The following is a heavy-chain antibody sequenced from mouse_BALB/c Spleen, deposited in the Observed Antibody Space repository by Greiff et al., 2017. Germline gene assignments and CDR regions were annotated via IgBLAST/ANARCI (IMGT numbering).Heavy chain of an antibody. D-gene: IGHD2-14*01. V-gene: IGHV1-54*01. CDR3: ARSVTYYRYDGYAMDY. Sequence: VQLQQSGAELVRPGTSVKVSCKASGYAFTNYLIEWVKQRPGQGLEWIGVINPGSGGTNYNEKFKGKATLTADKSSSTAYMQLSSLTSDDSAVYFCARSVTYYRYDGYAMDYWGQGTSVTVSS. CDR1: GYAFTNYL. CDR2: INPGSGGT. J-gene: IGHJ4*01.